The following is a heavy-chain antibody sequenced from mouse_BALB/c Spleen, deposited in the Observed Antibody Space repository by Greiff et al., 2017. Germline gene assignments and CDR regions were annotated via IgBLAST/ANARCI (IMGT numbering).Heavy chain of an antibody. J-gene: IGHJ4*01. V-gene: IGHV14-3*02. CDR3: ARSADYGNPYAMDY. D-gene: IGHD2-1*01. CDR1: GFNIKDTY. CDR2: IDPANGNT. Sequence: EVQLQQSGAELVKPGASVQLSCTASGFNIKDTYMHWVKQRPEQGLEWIGRIDPANGNTKYDPKFQGKATITADTSSNTAYLQLSSLTSEDTAVYYCARSADYGNPYAMDYWGQGTSVTVSA.